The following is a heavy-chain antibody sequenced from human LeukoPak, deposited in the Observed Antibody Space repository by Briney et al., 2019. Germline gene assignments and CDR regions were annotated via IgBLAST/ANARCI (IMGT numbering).Heavy chain of an antibody. D-gene: IGHD3-22*01. Sequence: PGESLNISCKGSGYSFTTYWISWMRQMPGKGLEWMGRIDITDSYTNYSPSFEGHVTISIDKSSNSVFLQWNSLKASDTAMYYCARGSHYDNRYYYHWYFDLWGRGTLVTVSS. CDR1: GYSFTTYW. CDR3: ARGSHYDNRYYYHWYFDL. V-gene: IGHV5-10-1*01. CDR2: IDITDSYT. J-gene: IGHJ2*01.